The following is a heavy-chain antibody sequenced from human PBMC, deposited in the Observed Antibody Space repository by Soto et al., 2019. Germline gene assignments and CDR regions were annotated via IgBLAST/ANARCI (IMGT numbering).Heavy chain of an antibody. V-gene: IGHV1-69*12. J-gene: IGHJ6*02. Sequence: QVQLVQSGAEVKKPGSSVKVSCKASGGTFNSYAISWVRQAPGQGLEWMGGIIPIFGTADYAQKFQGRITITADXSXSXTYRELSSLRSEDTAVYYCASHWGQAKRYYYYGMDVWGQGTTVTVSS. CDR1: GGTFNSYA. D-gene: IGHD7-27*01. CDR3: ASHWGQAKRYYYYGMDV. CDR2: IIPIFGTA.